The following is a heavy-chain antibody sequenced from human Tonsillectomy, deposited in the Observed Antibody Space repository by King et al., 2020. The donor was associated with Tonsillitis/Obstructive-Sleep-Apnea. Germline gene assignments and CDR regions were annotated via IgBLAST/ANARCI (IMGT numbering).Heavy chain of an antibody. Sequence: VQLVESGGDLVKPGGSLRLSCAASGFTFSDYYMSWIRQAPGNGLEWVSYISSSGTTIYYADSVKGRFTVSRDNAKNSLYLQMSSLTAEDTAVYYCARGEVDSEPYYGMDVWGQGTTVTVSS. CDR1: GFTFSDYY. D-gene: IGHD5-18*01. J-gene: IGHJ6*02. CDR3: ARGEVDSEPYYGMDV. V-gene: IGHV3-11*01. CDR2: ISSSGTTI.